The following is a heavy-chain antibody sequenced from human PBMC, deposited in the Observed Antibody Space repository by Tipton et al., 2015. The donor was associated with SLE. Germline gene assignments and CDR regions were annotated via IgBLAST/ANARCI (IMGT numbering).Heavy chain of an antibody. J-gene: IGHJ4*02. CDR3: AGTVTTVTTFDY. CDR2: IFTTGST. D-gene: IGHD4-17*01. CDR1: GGSISSGSYY. Sequence: TLSLTCTVSGGSISSGSYYWTWIRQPAGKGLEWIGHIFTTGSTNYNPSLKSRVTISVDTSKNQFSLKLSSVTAADTAVYYCAGTVTTVTTFDYWGQGTLVTVSS. V-gene: IGHV4-61*09.